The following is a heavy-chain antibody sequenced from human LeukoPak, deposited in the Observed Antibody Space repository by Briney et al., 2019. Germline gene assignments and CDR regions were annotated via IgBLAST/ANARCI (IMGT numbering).Heavy chain of an antibody. D-gene: IGHD3-3*01. CDR1: GYTFTSYG. Sequence: GASVKVSCKASGYTFTSYGISWMRQAPGQGPEWMGWISAYNGNTNYAQKLQGRVTMTTDTSTSTAYMELRSLRSDDTAVYYCARVPTYYDFWSGYYTAPAIDYWGQGTLVTVSS. J-gene: IGHJ4*02. CDR2: ISAYNGNT. CDR3: ARVPTYYDFWSGYYTAPAIDY. V-gene: IGHV1-18*01.